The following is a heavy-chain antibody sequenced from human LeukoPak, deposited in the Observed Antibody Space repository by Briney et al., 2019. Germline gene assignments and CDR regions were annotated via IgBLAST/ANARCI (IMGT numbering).Heavy chain of an antibody. CDR1: VYTFARYD. J-gene: IGHJ6*03. V-gene: IGHV1-8*01. D-gene: IGHD3/OR15-3a*01. CDR2: MNPTSGNT. Sequence: AAVQVSCMASVYTFARYDINWVRQAAGRGVEWMRWMNPTSGNTGYAQRFQGRVTMTKNTSITTAYMELSSLRSEDTAVYYCARALSWTTESYYYMDVWGKGTTVTVSS. CDR3: ARALSWTTESYYYMDV.